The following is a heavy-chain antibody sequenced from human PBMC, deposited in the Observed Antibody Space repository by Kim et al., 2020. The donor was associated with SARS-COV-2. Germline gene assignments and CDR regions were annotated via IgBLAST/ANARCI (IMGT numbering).Heavy chain of an antibody. V-gene: IGHV3-53*01. Sequence: GGSLRLSCAASGFTVSSNYMSWFRQAPGKGLEWVSVIYSGGSTYYADSVKGRFTISRDNSKNTLYLQMNSLRAEDTAVYYCARDRLICRDGYNCYYYYGMDVWGQGTTVTVSS. J-gene: IGHJ6*02. CDR2: IYSGGST. CDR1: GFTVSSNY. CDR3: ARDRLICRDGYNCYYYYGMDV. D-gene: IGHD5-12*01.